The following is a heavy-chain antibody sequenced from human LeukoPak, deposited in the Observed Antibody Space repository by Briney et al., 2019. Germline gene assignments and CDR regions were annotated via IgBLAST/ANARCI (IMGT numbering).Heavy chain of an antibody. CDR2: INPNSGGK. V-gene: IGHV1-2*02. D-gene: IGHD3-22*01. CDR1: GYTVTGYY. CDR3: ARDRYYYDSSGPFDP. J-gene: IGHJ5*02. Sequence: ASLKASCKASGYTVTGYYMHGVRQAPGQGLEGRGWINPNSGGKNYAQKFQGRVSMTRDTSISTAYMELSRLRSDDTAVYYCARDRYYYDSSGPFDPWGQGTLVTVSS.